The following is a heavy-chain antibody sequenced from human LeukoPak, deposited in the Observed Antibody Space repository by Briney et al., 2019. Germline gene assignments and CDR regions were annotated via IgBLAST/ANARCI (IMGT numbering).Heavy chain of an antibody. CDR1: GFTFSSYA. J-gene: IGHJ4*02. D-gene: IGHD4-11*01. Sequence: GGSLRLSSAASGFTFSSYAMSWVRQAPGKGLEWVSAISGSGGSTYYADSVKGRFTISRDNSKNTLYLQMNSLRAEDTAVYYCAKATHTVTTYSVDYWGQGTLVTVSS. CDR3: AKATHTVTTYSVDY. CDR2: ISGSGGST. V-gene: IGHV3-23*01.